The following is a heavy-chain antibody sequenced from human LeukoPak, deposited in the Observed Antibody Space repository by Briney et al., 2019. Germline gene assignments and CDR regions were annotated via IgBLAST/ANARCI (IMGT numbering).Heavy chain of an antibody. CDR1: GFTFSAHF. J-gene: IGHJ4*02. CDR2: ISNNGDET. D-gene: IGHD7-27*01. Sequence: GGSLRLSCSASGFTFSAHFMHWVRQAPGKGLEYVSSISNNGDETFYAESVKGRFTVSRDNSKNTLYLQLSSLRVEDTAIYYCIKDLAGTWSFDHWGQGTLLTVSS. CDR3: IKDLAGTWSFDH. V-gene: IGHV3-64D*06.